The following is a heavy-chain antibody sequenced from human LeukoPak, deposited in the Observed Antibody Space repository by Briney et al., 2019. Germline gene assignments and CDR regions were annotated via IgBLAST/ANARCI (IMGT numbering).Heavy chain of an antibody. J-gene: IGHJ5*02. V-gene: IGHV4-59*01. D-gene: IGHD6-19*01. Sequence: SETLSLTCTVSGGSISSYYWSWIRQPPGKGLEWIGYIYYRGSTNYNPSLTSRVTISVDTSKNQFSLKLSSVTATDTAVYYCARGGWYYDPLGQGTLVTVSS. CDR2: IYYRGST. CDR3: ARGGWYYDP. CDR1: GGSISSYY.